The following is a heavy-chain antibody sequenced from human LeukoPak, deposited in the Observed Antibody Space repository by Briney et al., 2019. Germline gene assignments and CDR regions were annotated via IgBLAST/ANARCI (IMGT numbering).Heavy chain of an antibody. CDR3: ARDLSVLLWFGELFGWFDP. CDR2: INHSGST. D-gene: IGHD3-10*01. V-gene: IGHV4-34*01. CDR1: GGSFSGYY. J-gene: IGHJ5*02. Sequence: PSETLSLTCAVYGGSFSGYYWSWIRQPPGKGLEWIGEINHSGSTNYNPSLKSRVTISVDTSKNQFSLKLSSVTAADTAVYYCARDLSVLLWFGELFGWFDPWGQGTLVTVSS.